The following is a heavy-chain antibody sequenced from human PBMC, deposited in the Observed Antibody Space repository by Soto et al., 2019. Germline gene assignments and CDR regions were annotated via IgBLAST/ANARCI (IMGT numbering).Heavy chain of an antibody. CDR3: AKAPHSSSWYYFDY. CDR2: ISGSGGST. Sequence: GGSLRLSCAASGFTFSGYAMSWVRQSPGKGLEWVSAISGSGGSTYYADSVKGRFTISRDNSKNTLYLQMNSLRAEDTAVYYCAKAPHSSSWYYFDYWGQGTLVTVSS. D-gene: IGHD6-13*01. CDR1: GFTFSGYA. J-gene: IGHJ4*02. V-gene: IGHV3-23*01.